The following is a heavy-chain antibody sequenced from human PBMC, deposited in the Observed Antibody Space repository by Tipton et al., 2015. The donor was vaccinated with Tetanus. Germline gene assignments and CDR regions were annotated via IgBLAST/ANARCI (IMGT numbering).Heavy chain of an antibody. D-gene: IGHD3/OR15-3a*01. CDR2: ISPFNENV. CDR1: GYTFTHYG. J-gene: IGHJ5*02. CDR3: ARGRGLGPHEYFEH. Sequence: QLVQSGAEVKKPGASVKVSCEASGYTFTHYGVNWVRQAPGQGLEWMGWISPFNENVNYAEKFKGRLTMTTDRSTATVYMDLRSLRSDDPAIYYCARGRGLGPHEYFEHWGQGTLVTVSS. V-gene: IGHV1-18*01.